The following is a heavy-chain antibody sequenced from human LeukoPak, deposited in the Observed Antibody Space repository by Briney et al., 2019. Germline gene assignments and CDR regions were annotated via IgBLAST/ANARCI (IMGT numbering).Heavy chain of an antibody. CDR2: ISAYNGNT. CDR3: ARSLEQWLVPYFDY. Sequence: ASVKVSCKASGGTFSSYAISWVRQAPGQGLEWMGWISAYNGNTNYAQKLQGRVTMTTDTSTSTAYMELRSLRSDDTAVYYCARSLEQWLVPYFDYWGQGTLVTVSS. V-gene: IGHV1-18*01. D-gene: IGHD6-19*01. CDR1: GGTFSSYA. J-gene: IGHJ4*02.